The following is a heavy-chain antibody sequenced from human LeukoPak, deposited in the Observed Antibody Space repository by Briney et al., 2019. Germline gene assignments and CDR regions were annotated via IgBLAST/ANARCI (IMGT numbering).Heavy chain of an antibody. D-gene: IGHD1-14*01. Sequence: SETLSLTCAVYGGSFSGYYWSWIRQPPGKGLEWIGEINHSGSTNHNPSLKSRVTISVDTSKNQFSLKLSSVTAADTAVYYCARYNWNHLGIDYWGQGTLVTVSS. CDR2: INHSGST. V-gene: IGHV4-34*01. CDR3: ARYNWNHLGIDY. J-gene: IGHJ4*02. CDR1: GGSFSGYY.